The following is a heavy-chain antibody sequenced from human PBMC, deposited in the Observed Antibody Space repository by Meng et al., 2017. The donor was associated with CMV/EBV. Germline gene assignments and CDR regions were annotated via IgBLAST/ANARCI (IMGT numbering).Heavy chain of an antibody. Sequence: VQLPWSGPGLVKPPGTLSLTWTVSCGSISSYSWSWIRQPAGKGLEWIGRIYTSGSTNYNPSLKSRVTMSVDTSKNQFSLKLSSVTAADTAVYYCATSSTMIVAGDYYFDYWGQGTLVTVSS. CDR3: ATSSTMIVAGDYYFDY. CDR1: CGSISSYS. CDR2: IYTSGST. D-gene: IGHD3-22*01. V-gene: IGHV4-4*07. J-gene: IGHJ4*02.